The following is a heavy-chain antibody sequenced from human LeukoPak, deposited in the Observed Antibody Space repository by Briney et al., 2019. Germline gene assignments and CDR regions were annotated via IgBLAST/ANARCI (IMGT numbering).Heavy chain of an antibody. J-gene: IGHJ4*02. Sequence: PGGSLRLSCAASGFTFSNYWMHWVRQAPGKGLVWVTRINTDGSTTSYADSVEGRFTISRDNSKNTLYLQMNSLRAEDTAVYYCAKGSYYDSSGFLYFDYWGQGTLVTVSS. CDR1: GFTFSNYW. V-gene: IGHV3-74*01. CDR2: INTDGSTT. D-gene: IGHD3-22*01. CDR3: AKGSYYDSSGFLYFDY.